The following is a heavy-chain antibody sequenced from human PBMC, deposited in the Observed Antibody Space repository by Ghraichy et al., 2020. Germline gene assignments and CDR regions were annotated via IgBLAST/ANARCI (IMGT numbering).Heavy chain of an antibody. J-gene: IGHJ3*02. CDR3: ARPEEMATIDDAFDI. CDR1: GFTFSSYA. CDR2: ISYDGSNK. V-gene: IGHV3-30-3*01. D-gene: IGHD5-24*01. Sequence: GGSLRLSCAASGFTFSSYAMHWVRQAPGKGLEWVAVISYDGSNKYYADSVKGRFTISRDNSKNTLYLQMNSLRAEDTAVYYCARPEEMATIDDAFDIWGQGTMVTVSS.